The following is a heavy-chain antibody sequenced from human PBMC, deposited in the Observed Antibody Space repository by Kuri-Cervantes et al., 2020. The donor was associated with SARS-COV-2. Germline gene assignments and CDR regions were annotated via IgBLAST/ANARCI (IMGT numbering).Heavy chain of an antibody. CDR3: ARGSLYDFWSGYISYFDY. Sequence: GGSLRLSCAASGFNFSRTDMHWVRQAPGKGLEWVAVISHDGKNKKCIASGKGRFTISRDNSQNTLYLHMKSLRSEDTAMYYCARGSLYDFWSGYISYFDYWGQGTLVTVSS. CDR1: GFNFSRTD. CDR2: ISHDGKNK. D-gene: IGHD3-3*01. V-gene: IGHV3-30*03. J-gene: IGHJ4*02.